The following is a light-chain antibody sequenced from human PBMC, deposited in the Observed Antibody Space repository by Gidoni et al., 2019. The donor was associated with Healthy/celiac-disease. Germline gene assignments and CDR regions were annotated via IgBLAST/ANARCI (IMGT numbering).Light chain of an antibody. CDR3: QQYYSTPPT. J-gene: IGKJ1*01. CDR1: QSVLYSSNNKNY. CDR2: WAS. V-gene: IGKV4-1*01. Sequence: DIVMTQSPDSLAVSLGERATINGKASQSVLYSSNNKNYVAWYQQKPGQPPKLLFYWASTRESGVPDRFSGSGSGTDFTLTISSLQAEDVAVYYCQQYYSTPPTFGQGTKVEIK.